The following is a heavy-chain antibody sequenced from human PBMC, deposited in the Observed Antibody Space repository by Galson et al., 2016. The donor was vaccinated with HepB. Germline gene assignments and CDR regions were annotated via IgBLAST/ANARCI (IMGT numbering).Heavy chain of an antibody. J-gene: IGHJ5*02. CDR3: AKPLKDDYGAPFDV. D-gene: IGHD4/OR15-4a*01. Sequence: SLRLSCAASGITFSNYGMHWVRQAPGKGLEWVALIWNDGSKKYYADSVKGRFTISRDNSKNTLSLQMSSLRAEDTALYYCAKPLKDDYGAPFDVWGQGTLVTVSA. V-gene: IGHV3-33*06. CDR1: GITFSNYG. CDR2: IWNDGSKK.